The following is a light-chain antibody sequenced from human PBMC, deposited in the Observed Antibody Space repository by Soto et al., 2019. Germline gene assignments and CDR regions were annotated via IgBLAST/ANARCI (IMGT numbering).Light chain of an antibody. J-gene: IGLJ2*01. CDR1: SSNIANND. CDR3: GTWDSSLSGVV. V-gene: IGLV1-51*01. Sequence: QSVLTQPPSVSAAPGQKVTISCSGRSSNIANNDVSWYQQLPGTAPKLLIYDNNKRPSGIPDRFSGSKSGTSATLGITGLQTGDEADYYCGTWDSSLSGVVFGGGTKLTVL. CDR2: DNN.